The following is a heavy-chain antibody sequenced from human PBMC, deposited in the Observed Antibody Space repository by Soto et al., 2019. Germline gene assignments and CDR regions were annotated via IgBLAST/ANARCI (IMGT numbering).Heavy chain of an antibody. CDR1: GFIFTNYA. Sequence: GGSLRLSCAASGFIFTNYAMNWVRQAPGKGLEWVSVIGGRGNSAYYADSVQGRFTISRDNSKNTLSLQMSSLAADDTAIYYCVREGRGSFDFWGRGTMVTVSS. D-gene: IGHD5-12*01. CDR3: VREGRGSFDF. J-gene: IGHJ3*01. CDR2: IGGRGNSA. V-gene: IGHV3-23*01.